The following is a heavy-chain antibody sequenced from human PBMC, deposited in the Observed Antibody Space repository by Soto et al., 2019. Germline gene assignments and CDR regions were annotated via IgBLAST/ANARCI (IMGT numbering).Heavy chain of an antibody. V-gene: IGHV3-23*01. Sequence: GGPLRLSCAASGFTFSSYAMSWVRQAPGKGLEWVSAISGSGGSTYYADSVKGRFTISRDNSKNTLYLQMNSLRAEDTAVYYCAKDLRGGWTIKYFQHWGQGTLVTVSS. J-gene: IGHJ1*01. D-gene: IGHD6-19*01. CDR3: AKDLRGGWTIKYFQH. CDR1: GFTFSSYA. CDR2: ISGSGGST.